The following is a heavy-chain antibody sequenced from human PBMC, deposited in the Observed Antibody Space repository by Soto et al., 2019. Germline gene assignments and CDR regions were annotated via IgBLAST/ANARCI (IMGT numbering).Heavy chain of an antibody. CDR1: GVTFRSNC. V-gene: IGHV3-7*03. CDR2: IKPDGSEK. D-gene: IGHD3-3*01. Sequence: GSLTLFCATSGVTFRSNCRTSVRQPPGKGPEWVANIKPDGSEKQYVDSVKGRFTVSRDNAKKSLDLQMNSLRVEDTAVYYCARAEDYDFWSGPTKYFDKWGQRTQVTVSS. CDR3: ARAEDYDFWSGPTKYFDK. J-gene: IGHJ4*02.